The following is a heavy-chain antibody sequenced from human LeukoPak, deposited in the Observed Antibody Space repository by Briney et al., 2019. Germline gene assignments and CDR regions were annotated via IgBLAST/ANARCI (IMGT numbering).Heavy chain of an antibody. CDR2: ISGSGGGT. CDR1: GFTFSSYA. D-gene: IGHD6-13*01. J-gene: IGHJ4*02. V-gene: IGHV3-23*01. CDR3: AKDTAAAAPNYFDY. Sequence: GGSLRLSCAASGFTFSSYAMSWVRQAPGKGLEWVSAISGSGGGTYYAVSVKGRFTISRDNSKNTLYLQMNSLRTEDTAVYYCAKDTAAAAPNYFDYWGQGTLVTVSS.